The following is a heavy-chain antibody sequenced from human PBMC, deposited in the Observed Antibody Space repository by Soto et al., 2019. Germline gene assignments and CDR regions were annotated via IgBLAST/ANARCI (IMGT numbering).Heavy chain of an antibody. Sequence: PGGSLRLSCAASGFTFSSYSMNWFRQAPGKGLEWVSSISSSSRYIYYADSVKGRFTISRDNAKNSLYLQMNSLRAEDTAVYYCARDRGYDAHDYYYNAMDVWGQGTTVTVSS. D-gene: IGHD2-15*01. J-gene: IGHJ6*02. CDR1: GFTFSSYS. CDR3: ARDRGYDAHDYYYNAMDV. CDR2: ISSSSRYI. V-gene: IGHV3-21*01.